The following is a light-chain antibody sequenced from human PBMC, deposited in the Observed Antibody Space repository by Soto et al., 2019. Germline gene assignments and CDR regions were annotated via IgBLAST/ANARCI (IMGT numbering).Light chain of an antibody. CDR3: QKYNSALFT. CDR2: AAS. CDR1: QGISXY. V-gene: IGKV1-27*01. Sequence: DIQMTQSPXSLSASVGDRVTITCXASQGISXYLAWYQQKPGKVPKLLIYAASTLQSGVPSRFGGSGSGTDFTLTISSLQPEDVATYYCQKYNSALFTFGPGTKVDIK. J-gene: IGKJ3*01.